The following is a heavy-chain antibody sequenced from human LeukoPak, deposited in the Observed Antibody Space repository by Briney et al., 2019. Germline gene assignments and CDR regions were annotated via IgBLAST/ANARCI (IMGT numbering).Heavy chain of an antibody. CDR2: IYYSGTT. CDR3: ARLPRSDFRS. CDR1: GDSISRTNFY. D-gene: IGHD3-3*01. V-gene: IGHV4-39*01. Sequence: SETLSLTCTVSGDSISRTNFYWGWIRQPPGKGLEWIGSIYYSGTTNYNPSLKSRVTISVDTSKKQFSLKLRSVTAADTAVYYGARLPRSDFRSWGQGTLVTVSS. J-gene: IGHJ4*02.